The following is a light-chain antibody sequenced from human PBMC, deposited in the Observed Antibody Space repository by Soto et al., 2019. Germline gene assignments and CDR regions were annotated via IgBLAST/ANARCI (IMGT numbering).Light chain of an antibody. Sequence: DIVMRQTTDSLAVSLGERATIDCKSSQSVLYSSNNKNYLAWYQQKPGQPPKLLIYWASTRESGVPDRFSGSGSGTDFTLTISSLQAEDGAVYNSPQYYSTPQTFGQRSKVDI. V-gene: IGKV4-1*01. CDR3: PQYYSTPQT. CDR1: QSVLYSSNNKNY. CDR2: WAS. J-gene: IGKJ1*01.